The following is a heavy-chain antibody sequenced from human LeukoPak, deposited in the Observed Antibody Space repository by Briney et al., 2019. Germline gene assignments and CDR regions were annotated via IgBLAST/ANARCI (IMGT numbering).Heavy chain of an antibody. V-gene: IGHV3-30*18. CDR2: ISYDGSNK. Sequence: GGSLRLSCAPSGFTFSRHGMHWVRQAPGKGLEWVAVISYDGSNKYYADSVKGRFTISRDNSKNTLYLQMNSLRAEDTAVYYCAKDLRALAAAGMIHAFDYWGQGTLVTVSS. CDR1: GFTFSRHG. J-gene: IGHJ4*02. D-gene: IGHD6-13*01. CDR3: AKDLRALAAAGMIHAFDY.